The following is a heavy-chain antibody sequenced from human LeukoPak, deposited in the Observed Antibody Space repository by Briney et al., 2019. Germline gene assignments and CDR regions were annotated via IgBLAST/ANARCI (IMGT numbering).Heavy chain of an antibody. D-gene: IGHD3-10*01. CDR1: GGSISSTNDY. V-gene: IGHV4-39*07. CDR2: IYYTGTT. CDR3: ARGPTGSGSYGFDY. J-gene: IGHJ4*02. Sequence: SETLSLTCTVAGGSISSTNDYWGWVRQPPGKGLEWIGTIYYTGTTQYNPSLNSRVTMSVDRSKNQFSLKLSSVTAADTAVYYCARGPTGSGSYGFDYXXXGXXXTVSS.